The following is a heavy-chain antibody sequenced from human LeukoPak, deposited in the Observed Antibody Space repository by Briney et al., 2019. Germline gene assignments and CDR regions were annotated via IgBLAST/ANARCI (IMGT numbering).Heavy chain of an antibody. Sequence: GGSLRLSCAASGFTFTSYWMSWVRQAPGKGLEWVANIKQDGSEKYYVDSVKGRFTISRDNAKNSLYLQMNSLRAEDTAVYYCASACGGDCYPSTDTFDYWGQGTLVTVSS. CDR3: ASACGGDCYPSTDTFDY. CDR2: IKQDGSEK. J-gene: IGHJ4*02. CDR1: GFTFTSYW. V-gene: IGHV3-7*01. D-gene: IGHD2-21*02.